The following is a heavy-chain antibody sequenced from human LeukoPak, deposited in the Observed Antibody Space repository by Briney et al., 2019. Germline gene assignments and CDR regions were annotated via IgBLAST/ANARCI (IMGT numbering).Heavy chain of an antibody. D-gene: IGHD3-22*01. J-gene: IGHJ4*02. V-gene: IGHV4-34*01. CDR2: INHSGST. CDR1: GGSFSGYY. CDR3: ASVRPIYYYDSSGYLDY. Sequence: PSETLSLTCAVYGGSFSGYYWSWIRQPPGKGLEWIGEINHSGSTNYNPSLKSRVTISVDTSKNQFSLKLSSVTAADTAVYYCASVRPIYYYDSSGYLDYWGQGTLVTVSS.